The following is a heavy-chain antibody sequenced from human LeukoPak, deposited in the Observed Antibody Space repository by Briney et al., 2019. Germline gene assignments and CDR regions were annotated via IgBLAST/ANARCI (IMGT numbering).Heavy chain of an antibody. CDR3: TRGVVGGYDPYYFDH. J-gene: IGHJ4*02. V-gene: IGHV3-49*04. Sequence: PGRSLRLSCAASGFTFGDYAMSWVRQAPGKGLECVGFIRAKLYGATTEYAASVKGRSTILRDDSKSIAYLQMDSLKAEDTAVYYCTRGVVGGYDPYYFDHWGQGTLVTVSS. D-gene: IGHD5-12*01. CDR1: GFTFGDYA. CDR2: IRAKLYGATT.